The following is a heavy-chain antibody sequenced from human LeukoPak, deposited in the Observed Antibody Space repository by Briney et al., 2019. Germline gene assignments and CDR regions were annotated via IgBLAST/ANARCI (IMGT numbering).Heavy chain of an antibody. CDR2: IYYSGST. CDR1: GGSISSYY. D-gene: IGHD1-26*01. CDR3: ARVAVGATFFDY. Sequence: SETLSLTCTVSGGSISSYYWSWIRQPPGKGLEWIGYIYYSGSTNYNPSLKSRVTISVDTSKNQFSLKLSSVTAADTAVYYCARVAVGATFFDYWGQGTMVTVSS. V-gene: IGHV4-59*01. J-gene: IGHJ4*02.